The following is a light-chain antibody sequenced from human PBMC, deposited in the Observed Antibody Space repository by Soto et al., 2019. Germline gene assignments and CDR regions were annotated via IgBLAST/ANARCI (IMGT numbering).Light chain of an antibody. CDR2: DAS. CDR1: RGVRSN. V-gene: IGKV3-15*01. Sequence: ELVNTQSPSTLSVSPGERATLSCSVGRGVRSNLVWYQQQPGQAPRLLIYDASTRDTGVPARFSGSGSGAEFTLTISRVQSEDVAVYYCCQYHHWPWTFGQGTKVDIK. CDR3: CQYHHWPWT. J-gene: IGKJ1*01.